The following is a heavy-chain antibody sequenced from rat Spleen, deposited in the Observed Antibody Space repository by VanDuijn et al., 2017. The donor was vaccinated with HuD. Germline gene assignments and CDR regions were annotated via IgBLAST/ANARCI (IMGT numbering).Heavy chain of an antibody. CDR1: GFSFSDYH. J-gene: IGHJ2*01. V-gene: IGHV5-20*01. D-gene: IGHD1-2*01. Sequence: EVQLVESGGGSVQPGRSLKLSCAASGFSFSDYHMTWVRQAPTKGLEWVASISYDGDYTYYRDSVKGRFTISRDNAKSSLYLQMDSLRSEDTATYYCATGITIKWGQGVMVTVSS. CDR2: ISYDGDYT. CDR3: ATGITIK.